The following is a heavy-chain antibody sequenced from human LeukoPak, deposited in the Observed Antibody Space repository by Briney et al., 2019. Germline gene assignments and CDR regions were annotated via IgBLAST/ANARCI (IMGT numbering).Heavy chain of an antibody. CDR3: ASCSSTSCDFFDY. Sequence: ASVKVSCKASGYTFTSYYMHWVRQAPGQGLEWMGIINPSGGSTSYAQKFQGRVTMTRDTSTSTVYMELRSLRSDDTAVYYCASCSSTSCDFFDYWGQGTLVTVSS. J-gene: IGHJ4*02. CDR1: GYTFTSYY. V-gene: IGHV1-46*01. CDR2: INPSGGST. D-gene: IGHD2-2*01.